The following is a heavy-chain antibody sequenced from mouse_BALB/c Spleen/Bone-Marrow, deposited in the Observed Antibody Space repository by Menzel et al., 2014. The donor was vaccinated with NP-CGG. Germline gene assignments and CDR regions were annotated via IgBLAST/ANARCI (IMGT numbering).Heavy chain of an antibody. CDR2: IYPGEGDT. V-gene: IGHV1-87*01. J-gene: IGHJ2*01. D-gene: IGHD4-1*01. Sequence: VKLQESGAELARPGASVKLSCKTSGYTFTTYWMQWVKQRPGQGLEWIGAIYPGEGDTRYTQKFKGKATLTADKSSSTTYIQLSDLTSEDSADYYCSREPSNWGYYWGQGTTLTVSS. CDR1: GYTFTTYW. CDR3: SREPSNWGYY.